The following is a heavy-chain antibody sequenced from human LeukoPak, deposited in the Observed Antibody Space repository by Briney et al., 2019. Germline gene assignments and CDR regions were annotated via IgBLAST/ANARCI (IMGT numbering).Heavy chain of an antibody. CDR2: FYTGGNT. CDR1: GLTVRDNY. CDR3: ARGLWYFDL. D-gene: IGHD3/OR15-3a*01. J-gene: IGHJ2*01. Sequence: GGSLRLSCAASGLTVRDNYMSWVRQAPGKGLEWVSVFYTGGNTDYADSVKGRFTISRVDPKNTVYLQMNSLRAEDPAVYYCARGLWYFDLWGRGTLVSVSS. V-gene: IGHV3-66*01.